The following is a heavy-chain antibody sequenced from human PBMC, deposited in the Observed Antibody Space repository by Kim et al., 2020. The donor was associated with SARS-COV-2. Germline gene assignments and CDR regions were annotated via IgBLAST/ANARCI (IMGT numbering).Heavy chain of an antibody. CDR3: ARGGGYVPLDY. D-gene: IGHD5-12*01. CDR2: T. V-gene: IGHV4-59*09. Sequence: TNYNPSLKSRVTISVDTSKNQFSLKLSSVTAADTAVYYCARGGGYVPLDYWGQGTLVTVSS. J-gene: IGHJ4*02.